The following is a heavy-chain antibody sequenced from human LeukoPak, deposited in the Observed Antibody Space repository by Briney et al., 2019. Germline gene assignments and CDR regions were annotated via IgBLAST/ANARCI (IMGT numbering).Heavy chain of an antibody. D-gene: IGHD3-10*01. J-gene: IGHJ4*02. Sequence: SETLSLTCTVSGGSISSYYWSWIRQPPGKGLEWIGYIYYSGSTSYNPSLKSRVTISVDTSKNQFSLKLSSVTAADTAVYYCARGGSWVRGSLYFDYWGQGTLVTVSS. CDR3: ARGGSWVRGSLYFDY. CDR2: IYYSGST. V-gene: IGHV4-59*01. CDR1: GGSISSYY.